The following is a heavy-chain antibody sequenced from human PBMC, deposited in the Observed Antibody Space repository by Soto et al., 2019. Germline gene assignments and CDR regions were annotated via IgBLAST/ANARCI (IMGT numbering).Heavy chain of an antibody. J-gene: IGHJ1*01. V-gene: IGHV3-9*01. D-gene: IGHD6-19*01. CDR1: GFTFDDYA. CDR2: ISWNSGSI. CDR3: AKDSSGWAAEGYFQY. Sequence: EVQLVESGGGLVQPGRSLRLSCAASGFTFDDYAMHWVRQVPGKGLEWVSGISWNSGSIGYADSVKGRFTISRDNAKNSLYLQMNSLRAEDTALYYCAKDSSGWAAEGYFQYWGPGTLVTVSS.